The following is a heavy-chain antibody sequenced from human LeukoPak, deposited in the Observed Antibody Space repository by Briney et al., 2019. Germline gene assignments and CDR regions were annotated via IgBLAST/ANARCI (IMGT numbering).Heavy chain of an antibody. D-gene: IGHD2-21*02. CDR3: AKGDSFSYFDS. Sequence: GGSLRLSCAASGFTFDDFGSTWVRQAPGKGLEWVGFMRSKAYGGTTEYAASVKGRFSISIDYSKSIAYLQMNSLKNEDTGVYFCAKGDSFSYFDSWGQGSLVTVSS. CDR1: GFTFDDFG. V-gene: IGHV3-49*04. J-gene: IGHJ4*02. CDR2: MRSKAYGGTT.